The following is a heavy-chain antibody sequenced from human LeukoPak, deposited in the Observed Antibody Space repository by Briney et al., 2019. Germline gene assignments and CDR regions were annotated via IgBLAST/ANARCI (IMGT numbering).Heavy chain of an antibody. CDR2: IYSGGNT. CDR3: ARDLGGQGYMGV. CDR1: GFIVSSNY. J-gene: IGHJ6*03. Sequence: GGSLRLSCAASGFIVSSNYVTWVRQAPGKGLEWVSVIYSGGNTYYADSVKGRFTISRDNSMNTLYLQMNSLRAEDTAVYYCARDLGGQGYMGVWGKGTTVTVSS. V-gene: IGHV3-66*02.